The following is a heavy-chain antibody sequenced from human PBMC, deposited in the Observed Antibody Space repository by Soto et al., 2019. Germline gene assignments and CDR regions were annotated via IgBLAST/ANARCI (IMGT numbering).Heavy chain of an antibody. CDR1: GGTFSSYA. CDR2: IIPILGTA. Sequence: QVQLVQSGAEVKKPGSSVKVSCKASGGTFSSYAISWVRQAPGQGLEWMGGIIPILGTANYAQKFQGRVTITADKSTSTAYMELSSLRSEDTAVYYCARVERGYYDSSGYSPFGYWGQGTLVTVSS. D-gene: IGHD3-22*01. V-gene: IGHV1-69*06. CDR3: ARVERGYYDSSGYSPFGY. J-gene: IGHJ4*02.